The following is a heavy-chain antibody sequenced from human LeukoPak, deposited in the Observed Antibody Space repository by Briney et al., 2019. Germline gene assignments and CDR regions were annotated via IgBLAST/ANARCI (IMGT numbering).Heavy chain of an antibody. CDR3: ARAGSGWMYYYYYGMDV. CDR2: TYYRSKWYN. Sequence: SQTLSLTCAISGDSVSSNSAAWNWIRQSPSRGLEWLGRTYYRSKWYNDYAVSVKSRITINPDTSKNQFSLQLNSVTPEDTAVYYCARAGSGWMYYYYYGMDVWGQGTTVTVSS. D-gene: IGHD6-19*01. J-gene: IGHJ6*02. CDR1: GDSVSSNSAA. V-gene: IGHV6-1*01.